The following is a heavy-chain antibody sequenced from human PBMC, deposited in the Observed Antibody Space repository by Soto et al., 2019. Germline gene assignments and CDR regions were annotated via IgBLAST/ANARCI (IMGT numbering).Heavy chain of an antibody. CDR3: ARSRGSTRSFDY. J-gene: IGHJ4*02. CDR2: IYYSGST. D-gene: IGHD2-15*01. V-gene: IGHV4-59*01. Sequence: SETLSLTCTVSGGSIITYWWIWIRQPPRKGLEWIGYIYYSGSTNYNPSLKSRVTISVDTSKNQFSLKLTSVTAADTAVYYCARSRGSTRSFDYWGRGTLVTVSS. CDR1: GGSIITYW.